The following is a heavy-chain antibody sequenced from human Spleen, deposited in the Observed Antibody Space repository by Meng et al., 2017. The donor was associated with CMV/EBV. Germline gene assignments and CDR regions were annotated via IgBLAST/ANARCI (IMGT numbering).Heavy chain of an antibody. V-gene: IGHV3-23*01. CDR1: GFIFGNSA. CDR3: AKDPSGTPPRHFDY. D-gene: IGHD3-10*01. J-gene: IGHJ4*02. CDR2: ISSGGSAT. Sequence: ASGFIFGNSAMTWVRQAPGKGLEWVSGISSGGSATYYADSVKGRFTISRDSSKNTLYLQMNSLRAEDTAVYYCAKDPSGTPPRHFDYWGQGTLVTVSS.